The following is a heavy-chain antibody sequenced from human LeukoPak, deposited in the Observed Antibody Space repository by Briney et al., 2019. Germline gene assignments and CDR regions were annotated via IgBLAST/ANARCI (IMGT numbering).Heavy chain of an antibody. CDR3: AGGKKARGSGSYYNRYFDY. J-gene: IGHJ4*02. Sequence: SETLSLTCAVYGGSFSGYYWSWIRQPPGKGLEWIGEINHSGSTNYNPSLKSRVTISVDTSKNQFSLKLSSVTAADTAVYYCAGGKKARGSGSYYNRYFDYWGQGTLVTVSS. V-gene: IGHV4-34*01. D-gene: IGHD3-10*01. CDR1: GGSFSGYY. CDR2: INHSGST.